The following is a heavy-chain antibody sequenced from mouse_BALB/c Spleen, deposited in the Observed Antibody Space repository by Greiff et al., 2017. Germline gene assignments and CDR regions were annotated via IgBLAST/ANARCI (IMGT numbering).Heavy chain of an antibody. CDR3: ARGVTTGYFDY. CDR1: SYTFTAYA. CDR2: ISTYYGHP. D-gene: IGHD2-3*01. V-gene: IGHV1-67*01. J-gene: IGHJ2*01. Sequence: QVQLQQSGPELVRPGVSVKISCKGSSYTFTAYAMHWVKQSHAKRLEWIGVISTYYGHPNYNQKFKGKATMTVDKSSSTAYMELARLTSEDSAVYYCARGVTTGYFDYWGQGTTLTVSS.